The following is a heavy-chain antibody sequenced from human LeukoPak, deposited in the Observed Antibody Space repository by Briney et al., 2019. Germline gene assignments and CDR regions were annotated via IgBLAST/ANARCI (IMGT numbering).Heavy chain of an antibody. Sequence: GGSLRLSCAAPGFFFYNYAIHWVRQAPGKGLEWVSLISGDGGSTFYADSVRGRFTISRDNTRKSLSLQMSSLRSEDTALYYCARGSESSGWYDYWGQGTLVTVSS. CDR2: ISGDGGST. V-gene: IGHV3-43*02. CDR3: ARGSESSGWYDY. J-gene: IGHJ4*02. D-gene: IGHD6-19*01. CDR1: GFFFYNYA.